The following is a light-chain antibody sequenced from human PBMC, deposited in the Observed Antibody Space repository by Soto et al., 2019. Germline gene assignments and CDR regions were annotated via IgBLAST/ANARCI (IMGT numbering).Light chain of an antibody. CDR3: QYYGNSRIT. Sequence: EIVLTQSPGTLSFSPAERATLSFSSSQTVNSDYLTWYQQKPGQAPRLLIYAASSGATGIPDRFSGSGSETDFTLTINRLEPEDFAVYYCQYYGNSRITFGQGTRLEIK. J-gene: IGKJ5*01. CDR2: AAS. V-gene: IGKV3-20*01. CDR1: QTVNSDY.